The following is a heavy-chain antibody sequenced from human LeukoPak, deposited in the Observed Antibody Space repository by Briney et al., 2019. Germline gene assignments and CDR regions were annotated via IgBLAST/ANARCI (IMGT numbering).Heavy chain of an antibody. J-gene: IGHJ6*02. CDR2: IWYDGRNK. D-gene: IGHD3-22*01. Sequence: GRSLRLSCAASGFISSSYGMHWVRQAPGKGLEWVAVIWYDGRNKYYADSVKGRFTISRDDSKNTLYLQMNSLRAEDTAVYYCARDSVRRSGYPRDYYGMDVWGQGSTVTVSS. CDR3: ARDSVRRSGYPRDYYGMDV. V-gene: IGHV3-33*01. CDR1: GFISSSYG.